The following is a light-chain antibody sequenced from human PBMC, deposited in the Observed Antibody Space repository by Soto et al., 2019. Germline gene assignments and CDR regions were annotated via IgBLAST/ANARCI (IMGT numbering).Light chain of an antibody. Sequence: QLVLTQSSSASASLGSSVKLACTLSSGHSGYIIAWHQQQPGKAPRYLMKLEGSGNYNKGSGVPDRFSGSSSGADRYLTISNLQSEDESDYYCETWDNNNWVFGGGTKLTVL. CDR1: SGHSGYI. J-gene: IGLJ3*02. V-gene: IGLV4-60*03. CDR2: LEGSGNY. CDR3: ETWDNNNWV.